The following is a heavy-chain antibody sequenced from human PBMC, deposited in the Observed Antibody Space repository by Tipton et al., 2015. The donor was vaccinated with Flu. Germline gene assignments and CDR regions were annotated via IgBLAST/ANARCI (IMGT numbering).Heavy chain of an antibody. CDR1: GDSIGSNYF. Sequence: TLSLTCSVSGDSIGSNYFWGWIRQSPGQGLEWIGNVHRSGHPYYNPSLKSRVTMSVDPSKNQFSLKLSSVTAADTAVYYCARHTGDSVRGVIDYWGQGTLVTVSS. J-gene: IGHJ4*02. CDR2: VHRSGHP. V-gene: IGHV4-38-2*01. D-gene: IGHD3-10*02. CDR3: ARHTGDSVRGVIDY.